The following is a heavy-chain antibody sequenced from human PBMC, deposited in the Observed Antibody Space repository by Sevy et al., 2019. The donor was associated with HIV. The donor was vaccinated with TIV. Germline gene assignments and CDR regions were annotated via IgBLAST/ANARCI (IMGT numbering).Heavy chain of an antibody. Sequence: GGSLRLSCAASGFTFSNYGIHWVRQAPGKGLEWLAFISFDGSDKYYADSVKGRFTISREDSKNTLYLHLNSMRVEDTAVYYCAKTRYHYHISGFFGGTFVPDYWGHGTLVTVSS. CDR3: AKTRYHYHISGFFGGTFVPDY. CDR2: ISFDGSDK. V-gene: IGHV3-30*18. J-gene: IGHJ4*01. D-gene: IGHD3-22*01. CDR1: GFTFSNYG.